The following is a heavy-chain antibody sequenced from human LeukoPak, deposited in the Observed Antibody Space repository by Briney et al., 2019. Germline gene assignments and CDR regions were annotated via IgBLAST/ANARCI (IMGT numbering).Heavy chain of an antibody. D-gene: IGHD1-20*01. CDR2: IKQDGSEK. CDR1: GFTFSSYW. V-gene: IGHV3-7*01. CDR3: ARVKLIWFYNWNDEEGHYFDY. J-gene: IGHJ4*02. Sequence: GGSLRLSCAASGFTFSSYWMSWVRQAPGKGLEWVANIKQDGSEKYYVDSVKGRFTISRDNAKNLLYLQMNSLRAEDTAVYYCARVKLIWFYNWNDEEGHYFDYWGQGTLVTVSS.